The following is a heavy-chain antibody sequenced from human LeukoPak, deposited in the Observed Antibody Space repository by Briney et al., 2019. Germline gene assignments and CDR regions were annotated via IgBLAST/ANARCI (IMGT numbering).Heavy chain of an antibody. V-gene: IGHV3-23*01. D-gene: IGHD1-26*01. CDR1: GFSFSSYG. CDR2: ISGSGGST. CDR3: ASSWDLASCFDY. J-gene: IGHJ4*02. Sequence: GGSLRLSCEGSGFSFSSYGMNWVRQAPGKGLEWVSAISGSGGSTYYADSVKGRFTISRDNSKNTLYLQMNSLRAEDTAVYYCASSWDLASCFDYWGQGTLVTVSS.